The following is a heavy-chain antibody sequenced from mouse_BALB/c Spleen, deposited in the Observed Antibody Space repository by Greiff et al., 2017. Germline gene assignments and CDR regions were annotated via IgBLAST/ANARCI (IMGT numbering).Heavy chain of an antibody. CDR2: ILPGSGST. J-gene: IGHJ4*01. CDR3: ARKYGNFHYYAMDY. V-gene: IGHV1-9*01. D-gene: IGHD2-10*02. CDR1: GYTFSSYW. Sequence: VQLQQSGAELMKPGASVKISCKATGYTFSSYWIEWVKQRPGHGLEWIGEILPGSGSTNYNEKFKGKATFTADTSSNTAYMQLSSLTSEDSAVYYCARKYGNFHYYAMDYWGQGTSVTVSS.